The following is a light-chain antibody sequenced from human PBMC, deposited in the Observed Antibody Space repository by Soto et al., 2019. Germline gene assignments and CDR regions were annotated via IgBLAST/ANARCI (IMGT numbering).Light chain of an antibody. CDR1: TSDFGGYNY. Sequence: QSALTQPAYETGTPGQTITISCTRKTSDFGGYNYVSWYQQHPGKAPKVMIYEVSYRPSGVSNRFSGSKSGNTASLTISGLQAEDEADYYCSSYTSSSTLDYVFGTGTKVTVL. J-gene: IGLJ1*01. CDR3: SSYTSSSTLDYV. V-gene: IGLV2-14*01. CDR2: EVS.